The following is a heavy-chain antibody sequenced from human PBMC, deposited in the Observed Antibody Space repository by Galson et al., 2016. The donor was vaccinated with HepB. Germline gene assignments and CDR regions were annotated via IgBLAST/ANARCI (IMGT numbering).Heavy chain of an antibody. J-gene: IGHJ5*02. CDR2: VSTTGRIV. V-gene: IGHV3-11*01. CDR1: GFTFSDYY. Sequence: SLRLSCAASGFTFSDYYMSWIRQAPGKGLEWISYVSTTGRIVKYAGSVKGRFTISRDNAKDSLYLQMNSLTAEDTAVYYCAKVATSGTDFSPFDPWGQGTLVTVSS. D-gene: IGHD3-3*01. CDR3: AKVATSGTDFSPFDP.